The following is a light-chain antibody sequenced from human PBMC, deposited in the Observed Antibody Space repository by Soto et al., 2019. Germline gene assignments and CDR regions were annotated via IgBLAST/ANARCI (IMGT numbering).Light chain of an antibody. CDR1: KSVGSSD. J-gene: IGKJ5*01. V-gene: IGKV3-20*01. Sequence: EIVLTQSPCTLASSPGERATLSCMARKSVGSSDLAWYQQKPGQAPRLLIYGAASRAPGIPDRFSGSGSGPDFTLTITSLEPEDFAVYYCQQYGSSPQISVGQGTRLEIK. CDR2: GAA. CDR3: QQYGSSPQIS.